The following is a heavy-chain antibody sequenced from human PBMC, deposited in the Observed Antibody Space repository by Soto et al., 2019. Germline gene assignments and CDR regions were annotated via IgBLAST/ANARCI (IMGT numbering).Heavy chain of an antibody. CDR2: ISSSGSTI. J-gene: IGHJ6*02. V-gene: IGHV3-48*03. CDR1: GFTFSSYE. CDR3: ARDHKGGYYYYGMDV. Sequence: GGSLRLSCAASGFTFSSYETNWVRQAPGKGLEWVSYISSSGSTIYYADSVKGRFTISRDNAKNSLYLQMNSLRAEDTAVYYCARDHKGGYYYYGMDVWGQGTTVTVS.